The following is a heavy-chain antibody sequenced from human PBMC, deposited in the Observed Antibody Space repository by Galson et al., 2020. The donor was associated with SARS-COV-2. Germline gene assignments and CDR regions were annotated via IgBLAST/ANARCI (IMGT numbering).Heavy chain of an antibody. V-gene: IGHV1-3*01. CDR2: INAGDGNT. D-gene: IGHD2-8*01. J-gene: IGHJ4*02. CDR1: GDTFTNCG. Sequence: ASVKVSCKASGDTFTNCGIHWLRQAPGQRLEWMGCINAGDGNTKYSQDFQGRVTITRDTSASTAYMELSSLTSEDTAVYYCARSWNRDMVYPICLDYWGRGTLVTVSS. CDR3: ARSWNRDMVYPICLDY.